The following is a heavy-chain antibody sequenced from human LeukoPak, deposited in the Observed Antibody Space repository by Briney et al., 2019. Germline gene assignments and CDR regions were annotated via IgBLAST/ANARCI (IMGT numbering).Heavy chain of an antibody. V-gene: IGHV1-69*05. J-gene: IGHJ4*02. D-gene: IGHD3-22*01. CDR1: GGTFSSYA. Sequence: SVKVSCKASGGTFSSYAISWVRQAPGQGLEWMGGIIPIFDTANYAQKFQGRVTITTDESTSTAYMELSSLRSEDTAVYYCARGRYDSSGYYYYFDYWGQGTLVTVSS. CDR3: ARGRYDSSGYYYYFDY. CDR2: IIPIFDTA.